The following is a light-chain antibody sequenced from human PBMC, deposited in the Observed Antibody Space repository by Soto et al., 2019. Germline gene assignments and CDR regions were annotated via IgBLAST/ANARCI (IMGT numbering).Light chain of an antibody. CDR3: SSYTSSSTPV. CDR2: EVS. J-gene: IGLJ2*01. CDR1: SSDVGGYNY. V-gene: IGLV2-14*01. Sequence: QSALTQPASVSGSPGQSITISCTGTSSDVGGYNYVSWYQQHPGKAPKLMIYEVSNRPSGVSNRFSGSKSGNTASLTISGLRAEDEADYYCSSYTSSSTPVFGGGTKVTVL.